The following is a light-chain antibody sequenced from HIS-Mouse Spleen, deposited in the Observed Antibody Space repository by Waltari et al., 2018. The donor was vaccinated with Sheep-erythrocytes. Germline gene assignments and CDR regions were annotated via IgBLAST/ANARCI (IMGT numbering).Light chain of an antibody. CDR1: QSISSY. J-gene: IGKJ4*01. CDR2: AAS. V-gene: IGKV1-39*01. Sequence: DIQMTQSPSSLSASVGASVTITCRASQSISSYLNWYQQKPGKAPKPLIYAASSLQSGVPSRFSGSGSGTDFTLTISSLQPEDFATYYCQQSYSTPPTFGGGTKVEIK. CDR3: QQSYSTPPT.